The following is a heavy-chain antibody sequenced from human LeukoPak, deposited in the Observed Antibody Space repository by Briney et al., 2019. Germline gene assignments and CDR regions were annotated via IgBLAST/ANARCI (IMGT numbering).Heavy chain of an antibody. D-gene: IGHD3-22*01. V-gene: IGHV4-39*01. CDR3: ARVNYYDSSGYPPPFDY. Sequence: SETLSLTCTVSGGSISSSSYYWGWIRQPPGKGLEWIGSIYYSGSTYYNPSLKSRVTISVDTSKNQISLKLSSVTAADTAVYYCARVNYYDSSGYPPPFDYWGQGTLVTVSS. CDR1: GGSISSSSYY. J-gene: IGHJ4*02. CDR2: IYYSGST.